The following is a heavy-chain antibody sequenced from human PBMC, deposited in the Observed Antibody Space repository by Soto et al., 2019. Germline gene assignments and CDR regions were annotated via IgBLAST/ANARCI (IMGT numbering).Heavy chain of an antibody. CDR2: IYHSGST. J-gene: IGHJ4*02. Sequence: SETLSLTCAVSGGSISSSNWWSWVRQPPGKGLEWIGEIYHSGSTYYNPSLKSRVTISVDTSKNQFSLKLSSVTAADTAVYYCARHSSSWYDSIDYWGQGTLVTVSS. CDR1: GGSISSSNW. D-gene: IGHD6-13*01. CDR3: ARHSSSWYDSIDY. V-gene: IGHV4-4*02.